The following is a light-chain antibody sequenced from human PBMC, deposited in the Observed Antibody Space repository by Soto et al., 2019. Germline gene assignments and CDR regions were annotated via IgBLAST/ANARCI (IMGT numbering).Light chain of an antibody. J-gene: IGLJ3*02. CDR2: AVT. CDR3: CSYGGSHALWV. V-gene: IGLV2-11*01. CDR1: SSDVGGYNY. Sequence: QSVLTQPRSVSGSPGQSVTISCTGTSSDVGGYNYVSWYQHHPGKAPQLMIYAVTKRPSGVPDRFSGSKSGNTASLTISGLQAEDEAEYYCCSYGGSHALWVFGGGTKVTVL.